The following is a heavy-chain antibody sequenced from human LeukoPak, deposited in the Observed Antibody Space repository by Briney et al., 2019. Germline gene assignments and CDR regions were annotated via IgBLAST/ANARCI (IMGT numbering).Heavy chain of an antibody. Sequence: SETLSLTCTVSGGSISSYYCSWIWQPPGKGLEWIGYIYYSGSTNYNPSLKSRVTISVDTSKNQFSLKLSSVTAADTAVYYCARGRNDFWRGDYTWFDTWGQGNLVTVSS. D-gene: IGHD3-3*01. CDR3: ARGRNDFWRGDYTWFDT. CDR1: GGSISSYY. V-gene: IGHV4-59*01. J-gene: IGHJ5*02. CDR2: IYYSGST.